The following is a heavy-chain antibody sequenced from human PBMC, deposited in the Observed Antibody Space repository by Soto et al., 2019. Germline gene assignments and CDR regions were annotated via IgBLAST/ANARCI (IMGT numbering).Heavy chain of an antibody. J-gene: IGHJ4*02. CDR2: ISGSGGST. CDR3: AKASGWFGEFDY. D-gene: IGHD3-10*01. V-gene: IGHV3-23*01. Sequence: PGGSLRLSCAASGFTFGSYALSWVRQAPGKGLEWVSAISGSGGSTYYADSVKGRFTISRDNSKNTLYLQMNSLRAEDTAVYYCAKASGWFGEFDYWGQGTLVTVSS. CDR1: GFTFGSYA.